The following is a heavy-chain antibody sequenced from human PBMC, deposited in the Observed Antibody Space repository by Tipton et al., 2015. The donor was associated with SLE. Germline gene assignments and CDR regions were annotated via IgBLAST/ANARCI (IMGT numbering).Heavy chain of an antibody. CDR3: ARGGAVAGRPLLVDI. D-gene: IGHD6-19*01. Sequence: LRLSCAVYGGSFSDYYWSWIRQPPGKGLEWIGYIYYNGSTYYNPSLKTRVTISVDTSKNQFSLQLNSVTPEDTAVYYCARGGAVAGRPLLVDIWGQGTMVTVSS. V-gene: IGHV4-34*01. J-gene: IGHJ3*02. CDR2: IYYNGST. CDR1: GGSFSDYY.